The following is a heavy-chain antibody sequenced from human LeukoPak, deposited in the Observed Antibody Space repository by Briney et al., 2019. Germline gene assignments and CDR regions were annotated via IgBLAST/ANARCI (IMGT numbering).Heavy chain of an antibody. CDR1: GFTVSSNY. J-gene: IGHJ4*02. Sequence: PGGSLRLSCAASGFTVSSNYMSWVRQAPGKGLEWVSVIYSGGSTYYADSVKDRFTISRDNSKNTLYLQMNSLRAEDTAVYYCARFHTAMATGFDYWGQGTLVTVSS. CDR3: ARFHTAMATGFDY. CDR2: IYSGGST. D-gene: IGHD5-18*01. V-gene: IGHV3-53*01.